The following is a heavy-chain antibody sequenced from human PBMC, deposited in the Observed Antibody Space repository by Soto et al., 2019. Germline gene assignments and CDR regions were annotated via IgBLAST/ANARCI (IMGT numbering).Heavy chain of an antibody. J-gene: IGHJ6*02. CDR1: GFTFSSYS. V-gene: IGHV3-48*02. D-gene: IGHD1-1*01. CDR2: ISSSSSTI. Sequence: PGGSLRLSCAASGFTFSSYSMNWVRQAPGKGLEWVSYISSSSSTIYYADSVKGRFTISRDNAKNSLYLQMNSLRDEDTAVYYCARGQLGTTGHYYYYGMDVWGQGTTVTVSS. CDR3: ARGQLGTTGHYYYYGMDV.